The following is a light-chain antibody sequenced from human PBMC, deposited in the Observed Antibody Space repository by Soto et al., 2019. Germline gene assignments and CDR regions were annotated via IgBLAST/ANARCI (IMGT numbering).Light chain of an antibody. CDR1: QSVSSN. J-gene: IGKJ1*01. Sequence: EIVMTQSPGTLSVSPGERVTLSCRASQSVSSNLAWYSQRPGQAPRLLIYVASTRATGIPARFSGSGSGTEFTLTISGLQSEDFAVYFCHQYNNWLWTFGQGTRVEIK. CDR3: HQYNNWLWT. CDR2: VAS. V-gene: IGKV3-15*01.